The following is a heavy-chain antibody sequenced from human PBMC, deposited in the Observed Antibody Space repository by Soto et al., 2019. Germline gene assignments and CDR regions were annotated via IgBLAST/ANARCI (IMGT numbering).Heavy chain of an antibody. Sequence: QLQLQESGPGLMKPSETLSLTCTVSGGSISSIIHYWGWMRQPPGKGLERIGSIYYSGNTYYNPSLKSRVTISVDTSKNQFSRKLSSVTAAATAVFYCASHSYYSESSACYWDWGQGTMVTVSS. V-gene: IGHV4-39*01. D-gene: IGHD3-22*01. CDR3: ASHSYYSESSACYWD. CDR2: IYYSGNT. CDR1: GGSISSIIHY. J-gene: IGHJ3*01.